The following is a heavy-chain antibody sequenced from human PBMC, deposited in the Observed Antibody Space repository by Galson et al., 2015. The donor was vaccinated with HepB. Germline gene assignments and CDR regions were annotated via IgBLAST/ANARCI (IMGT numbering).Heavy chain of an antibody. Sequence: SLRLSCAASGFTFSNYNMHWVRQAPGKGLEWVSIISETGGTIFYADSVKGRFTISRDNSKNTLYLQMNSLRAEDTAVYYCAKKPWTVVGNNFLDPWGQGTLVTVSS. CDR1: GFTFSNYN. CDR2: ISETGGTI. J-gene: IGHJ5*02. D-gene: IGHD4-23*01. V-gene: IGHV3-23*01. CDR3: AKKPWTVVGNNFLDP.